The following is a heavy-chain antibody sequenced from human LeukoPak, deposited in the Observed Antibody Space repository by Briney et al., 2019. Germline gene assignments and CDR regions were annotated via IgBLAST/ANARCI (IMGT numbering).Heavy chain of an antibody. V-gene: IGHV1-46*01. D-gene: IGHD3-3*01. J-gene: IGHJ3*02. CDR2: INPSGGST. CDR1: GYTFTSYY. Sequence: ASVKVSCKASGYTFTSYYMHWVRQAPGQGLEWMGIINPSGGSTSYAQKFQGRVTMTRDTSTSTVYMELSSLRSEDTAVYYCARGGTIFGVVNHDAFDIWGQGTMVTVSS. CDR3: ARGGTIFGVVNHDAFDI.